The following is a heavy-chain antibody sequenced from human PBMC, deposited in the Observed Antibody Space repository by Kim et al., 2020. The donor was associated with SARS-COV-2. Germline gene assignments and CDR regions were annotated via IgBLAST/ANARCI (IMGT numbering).Heavy chain of an antibody. V-gene: IGHV3-72*01. Sequence: GGSLRLSCAASGFTFSDHYMDWVRQAPGRGLEWVARTRNKANSYTTEYAASVKGRFTISRDDSKNSLYLQMSSLKTDDTAVYYCARGLGDWGQGTQVTVS. CDR3: ARGLGD. D-gene: IGHD3-16*01. CDR2: TRNKANSYTT. CDR1: GFTFSDHY. J-gene: IGHJ4*02.